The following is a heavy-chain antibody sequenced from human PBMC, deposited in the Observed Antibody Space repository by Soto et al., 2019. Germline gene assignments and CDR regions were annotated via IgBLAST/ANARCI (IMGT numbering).Heavy chain of an antibody. Sequence: PGGSLRLSCAASGFTFSSYAMNWVRQAPGKGPEWVSTISGSGGSKYYADSVQGRFTIFRDSSKNTLYLQMDNLRAEDTAVYYCAKPDNVLMVFGTVPPTVQRHLDWVCGHWGQGTPVTVSS. CDR2: ISGSGGSK. V-gene: IGHV3-23*01. D-gene: IGHD2-8*01. CDR3: AKPDNVLMVFGTVPPTVQRHLDWVCGH. J-gene: IGHJ4*02. CDR1: GFTFSSYA.